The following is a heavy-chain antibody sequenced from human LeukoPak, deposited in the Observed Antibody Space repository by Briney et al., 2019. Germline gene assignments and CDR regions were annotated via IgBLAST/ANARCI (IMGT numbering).Heavy chain of an antibody. Sequence: GGSLRLSCAASGFTFSSYGMHWVRQAPGKGLEWVAVISYDGSNKYYADSVKGRFTISRDNSKNTLYLQMNSLRAEDTAVYYCAKGGYYDSSGYPYWGQGTLVTVSS. CDR3: AKGGYYDSSGYPY. V-gene: IGHV3-30*18. D-gene: IGHD3-22*01. CDR2: ISYDGSNK. CDR1: GFTFSSYG. J-gene: IGHJ4*02.